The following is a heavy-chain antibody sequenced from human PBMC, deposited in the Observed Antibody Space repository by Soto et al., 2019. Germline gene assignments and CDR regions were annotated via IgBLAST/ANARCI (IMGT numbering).Heavy chain of an antibody. CDR3: ARVKRDDSSGYRFDY. CDR1: GDSISSVNW. CDR2: TYHTGIT. Sequence: SETLSLTCAVSGDSISSVNWWSWVRQSPGQGLEWIGDTYHTGITNYNPSLKSRVTISVDTSKNQFSLKLSSVTAADTAVYYCARVKRDDSSGYRFDYWGQGTLVTVSS. J-gene: IGHJ4*02. D-gene: IGHD3-22*01. V-gene: IGHV4-4*02.